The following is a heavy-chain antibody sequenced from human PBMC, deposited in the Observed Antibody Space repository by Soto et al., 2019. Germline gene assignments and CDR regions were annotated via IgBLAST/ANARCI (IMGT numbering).Heavy chain of an antibody. CDR1: GVAMTYGGYS. CDR3: ARIPVDTYMIYWSDP. J-gene: IGHJ5*02. D-gene: IGHD3-16*01. CDR2: VYFSGST. V-gene: IGHV4-61*08. Sequence: SETLSLTCSVSGVAMTYGGYSWSWIRQPPGKGLEWIGHVYFSGSTNYIPSLKSRLTMSVDTAKNQFSLKLNSVTAADTAVYYCARIPVDTYMIYWSDPWGQGTQVTVSS.